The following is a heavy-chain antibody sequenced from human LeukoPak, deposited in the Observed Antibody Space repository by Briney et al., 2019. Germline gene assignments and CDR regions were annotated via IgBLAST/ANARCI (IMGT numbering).Heavy chain of an antibody. Sequence: SETLSLTCTVSGGSISSYYWSRIRQPPGKGLEWIGYIYYSGSTNYNPSLKSRVTISVDTSKNQFSLKLSSVTAADTAVYYCARSGGWFGKPLGYWGQGTLVSVSS. D-gene: IGHD3-10*01. J-gene: IGHJ4*02. CDR3: ARSGGWFGKPLGY. CDR2: IYYSGST. V-gene: IGHV4-59*01. CDR1: GGSISSYY.